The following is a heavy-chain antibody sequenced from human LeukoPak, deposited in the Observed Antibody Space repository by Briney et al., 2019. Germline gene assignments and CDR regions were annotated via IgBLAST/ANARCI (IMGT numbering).Heavy chain of an antibody. V-gene: IGHV3-53*01. Sequence: PGGSLRLSCAASGFTVSNKYMTWVPQAPGNGLEWVSLIYSDGRTYYAASVKGRCTISRDNSKNTLYLQMNSLRVEDTAVYFCARGLSLSGYLDAFDIWGQGTMVTVSS. CDR1: GFTVSNKY. CDR2: IYSDGRT. J-gene: IGHJ3*02. D-gene: IGHD3-22*01. CDR3: ARGLSLSGYLDAFDI.